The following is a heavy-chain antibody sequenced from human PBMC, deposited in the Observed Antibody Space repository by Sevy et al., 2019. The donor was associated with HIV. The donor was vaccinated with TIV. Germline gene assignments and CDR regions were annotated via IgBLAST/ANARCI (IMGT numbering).Heavy chain of an antibody. Sequence: ASVKVSCKVSGYTLTELSMHWVRQAPGKGLEWMGGFDPEDGETIYAQKFQGRVTMTEDTSTDTAYMELSSLRSEDTAVYYCATVIWRQTRIVAALDYWGQGTLVTVSS. J-gene: IGHJ4*02. CDR3: ATVIWRQTRIVAALDY. CDR2: FDPEDGET. V-gene: IGHV1-24*01. D-gene: IGHD3-22*01. CDR1: GYTLTELS.